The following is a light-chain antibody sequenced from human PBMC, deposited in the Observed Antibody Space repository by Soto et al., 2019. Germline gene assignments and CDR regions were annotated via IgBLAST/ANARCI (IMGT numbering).Light chain of an antibody. CDR3: QQYNKWPPIT. J-gene: IGKJ5*01. CDR2: DTS. Sequence: DIVLTQSPGTLSLSPGERATLSCRASQSVGIKLAWYQQKPGQAPRLLIYDTSTRATGIPARFSGSGSGTEFTLTIRSLQSEDFAVYYCQQYNKWPPITFGQGTRREIK. CDR1: QSVGIK. V-gene: IGKV3-15*01.